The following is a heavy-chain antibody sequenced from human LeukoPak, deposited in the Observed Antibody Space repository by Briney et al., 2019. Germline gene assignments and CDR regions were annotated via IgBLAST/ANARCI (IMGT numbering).Heavy chain of an antibody. Sequence: PSETLSLTCTVSGGSISNYYWSWIRQPAGKGLEWIGRIYTRGSTYYNPSLKSRVTISVDTSKNHFSLKLSSVTAADTAVYYCARDFRGGYDFWSGYYTPYYFDYWGQGTLVTVSP. J-gene: IGHJ4*02. CDR3: ARDFRGGYDFWSGYYTPYYFDY. CDR2: IYTRGST. CDR1: GGSISNYY. V-gene: IGHV4-4*07. D-gene: IGHD3-3*01.